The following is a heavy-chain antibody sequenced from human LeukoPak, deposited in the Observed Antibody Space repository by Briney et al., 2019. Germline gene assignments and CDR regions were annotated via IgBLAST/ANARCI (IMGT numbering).Heavy chain of an antibody. Sequence: LGVSLRLSCAASGFTFSSYAMSWVRQAPGKGLEWVSVIGDSGGATYYADSVKGRFTISRDNSKNTLYLQMNSLRAEDTAVYYCAKATTSTIAAAGYWGQGTLVTVSS. CDR1: GFTFSSYA. D-gene: IGHD6-25*01. J-gene: IGHJ4*02. V-gene: IGHV3-23*01. CDR2: IGDSGGAT. CDR3: AKATTSTIAAAGY.